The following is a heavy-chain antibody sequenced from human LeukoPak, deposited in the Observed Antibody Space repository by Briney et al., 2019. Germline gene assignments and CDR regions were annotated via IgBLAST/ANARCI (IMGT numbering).Heavy chain of an antibody. Sequence: SETLSLTCAVYGGSFSGYYWSGIRQPPGKGLEWSGEINHSGSTNYNPSLKSRVTISVDTSKNQLSLKLSSVTAADTAVYYCARLGTAYSSSSVWFDPWGQGTLVPVSS. CDR1: GGSFSGYY. CDR2: INHSGST. V-gene: IGHV4-34*01. J-gene: IGHJ5*02. D-gene: IGHD6-6*01. CDR3: ARLGTAYSSSSVWFDP.